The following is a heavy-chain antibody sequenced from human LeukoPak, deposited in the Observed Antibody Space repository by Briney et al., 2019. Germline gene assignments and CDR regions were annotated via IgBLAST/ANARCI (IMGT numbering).Heavy chain of an antibody. CDR3: VRHVYGKGSDS. CDR1: GGSVISDH. CDR2: ILASGGT. J-gene: IGHJ4*02. V-gene: IGHV4-4*09. Sequence: SETLSLTCTVSGGSVISDHWGWVRQTPGRGLEFIGYILASGGTRFNPSLWSRASVSIDTSRNQFSRSLSYVTAADTAIYFCVRHVYGKGSDSWGRGTLVTVSS. D-gene: IGHD3-16*01.